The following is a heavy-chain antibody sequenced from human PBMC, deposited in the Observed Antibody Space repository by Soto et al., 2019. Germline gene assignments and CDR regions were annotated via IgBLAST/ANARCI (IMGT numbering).Heavy chain of an antibody. CDR2: ISWNSGSI. V-gene: IGHV3-9*01. D-gene: IGHD3-10*01. CDR3: AKDSSYGSGSYGFDY. CDR1: GFTFDDYA. Sequence: PGGSLRLSCAASGFTFDDYAMHWVRQAPGKGLEWVSGISWNSGSIGYADSVKGRFTISRDNAKNSLYLQMNSLRAEDTALYYCAKDSSYGSGSYGFDYWGQGTLVTVSS. J-gene: IGHJ4*02.